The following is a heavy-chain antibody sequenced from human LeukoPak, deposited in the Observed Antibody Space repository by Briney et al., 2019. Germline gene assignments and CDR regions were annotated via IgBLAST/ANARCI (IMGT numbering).Heavy chain of an antibody. Sequence: PGGSLRLSCAASGFTFSSYWMTWVRQAPGKGLEWVANINQDGSEKNYVVSVKGRFTISRDNAENSLYLQMNSLRGEDTGVYYCARDVPHRRHDFDYWGQGTLVTVSS. CDR1: GFTFSSYW. CDR2: INQDGSEK. J-gene: IGHJ4*02. V-gene: IGHV3-7*01. D-gene: IGHD1-14*01. CDR3: ARDVPHRRHDFDY.